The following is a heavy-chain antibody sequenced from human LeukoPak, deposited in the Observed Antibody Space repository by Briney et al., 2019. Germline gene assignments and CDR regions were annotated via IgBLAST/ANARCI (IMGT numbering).Heavy chain of an antibody. Sequence: GGSLRLSCAASGFIFSSYAMNWVRQAPGKGLEWVSTISGSGGTTYSADSVKGRFTISRDNSKNTLYLQMNGLRAEDTAIYYCAKGAVEMAPITVGLDVWGQGTTVTVPS. V-gene: IGHV3-23*01. CDR3: AKGAVEMAPITVGLDV. J-gene: IGHJ6*02. CDR2: ISGSGGTT. D-gene: IGHD5-24*01. CDR1: GFIFSSYA.